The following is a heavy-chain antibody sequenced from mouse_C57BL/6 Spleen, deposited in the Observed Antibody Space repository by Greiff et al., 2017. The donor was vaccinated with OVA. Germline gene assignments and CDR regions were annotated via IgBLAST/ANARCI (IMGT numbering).Heavy chain of an antibody. CDR3: ARPDSSGYLHFDY. D-gene: IGHD3-2*02. Sequence: QVQLQQSGAELVKPGASVKISCKASGYAFSSYWMNWVKQRPGKGLEWIGQIYPGDGDTNYNGKVKGKATLTADKSSSTAYMQLSSLTSEDSAVYFCARPDSSGYLHFDYWGQGTTRTVSS. CDR2: IYPGDGDT. J-gene: IGHJ2*01. V-gene: IGHV1-80*01. CDR1: GYAFSSYW.